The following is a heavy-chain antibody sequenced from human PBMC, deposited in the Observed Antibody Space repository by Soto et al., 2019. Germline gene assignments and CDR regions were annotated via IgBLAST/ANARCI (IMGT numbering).Heavy chain of an antibody. D-gene: IGHD6-19*01. Sequence: GSGPTLVNPTQTLTLTCTFSGFSLNTAGMCVSWIRQPPGRALEWVARIDWDDDKYYSASLKTRVTISKDTSINQVVLTMTNMDPADTATYYCARIRYNNGWNGLDSWGQGTLVTVSS. V-gene: IGHV2-70*11. CDR1: GFSLNTAGMC. J-gene: IGHJ4*02. CDR3: ARIRYNNGWNGLDS. CDR2: IDWDDDK.